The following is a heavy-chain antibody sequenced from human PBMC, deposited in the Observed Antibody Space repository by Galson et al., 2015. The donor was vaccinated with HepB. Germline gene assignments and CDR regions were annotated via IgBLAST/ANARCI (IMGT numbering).Heavy chain of an antibody. Sequence: PALVKPTQTLTLTCTFSGFSLSTSGVGVGWIRQPPGKALEWLAVIYWDDDKRYSPSLRSRLTLTKNTSKNQVVLTMTNMDPVDTATYYCAHTIAAAGGVDYWGQGTLVTISS. J-gene: IGHJ4*02. CDR2: IYWDDDK. V-gene: IGHV2-5*02. D-gene: IGHD6-25*01. CDR1: GFSLSTSGVG. CDR3: AHTIAAAGGVDY.